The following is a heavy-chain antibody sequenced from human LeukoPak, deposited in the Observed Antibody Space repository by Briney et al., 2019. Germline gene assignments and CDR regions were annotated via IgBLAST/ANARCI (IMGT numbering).Heavy chain of an antibody. CDR2: INPSGGST. D-gene: IGHD1-14*01. V-gene: IGHV1-46*01. CDR3: ARDPGRGYWYFDL. Sequence: GASVKVSCKASGYTFTSYYMHWVRQAPGQGLEWMGIINPSGGSTNYAQKLQGRVTMTTDTSTSTAYMELRSLRSDDTAVYYCARDPGRGYWYFDLWGRGTLVTVSS. J-gene: IGHJ2*01. CDR1: GYTFTSYY.